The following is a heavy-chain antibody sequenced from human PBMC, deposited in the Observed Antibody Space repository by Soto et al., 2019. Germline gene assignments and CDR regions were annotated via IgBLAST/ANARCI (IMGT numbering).Heavy chain of an antibody. CDR2: ISGSGGST. Sequence: EVQLLESGGGLVQPGGSLRLSCAASGFTFSSYAMSWVRQAPGKGLEWVSAISGSGGSTYYADSVKGRFTISRDNSKNTLYLQMNSLRAEDTAVYYCAKGVLYKTTVTPPSYYYYYYMDVWGKGTTVTVSS. J-gene: IGHJ6*03. V-gene: IGHV3-23*01. CDR3: AKGVLYKTTVTPPSYYYYYYMDV. D-gene: IGHD4-17*01. CDR1: GFTFSSYA.